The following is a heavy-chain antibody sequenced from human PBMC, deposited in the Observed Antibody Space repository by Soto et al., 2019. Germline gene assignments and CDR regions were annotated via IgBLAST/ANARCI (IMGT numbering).Heavy chain of an antibody. J-gene: IGHJ6*02. V-gene: IGHV4-39*01. CDR3: ARLFDGMDV. D-gene: IGHD3-16*01. Sequence: LGLTCTVSGGSISSIIYYWGWVRHPPWMGLGCVGSIFYSGNTYYNPSLKSRVTISVDTSKNQFSLKLSSVTATDTAVFYCARLFDGMDVWGRGTAVTVSS. CDR2: IFYSGNT. CDR1: GGSISSIIYY.